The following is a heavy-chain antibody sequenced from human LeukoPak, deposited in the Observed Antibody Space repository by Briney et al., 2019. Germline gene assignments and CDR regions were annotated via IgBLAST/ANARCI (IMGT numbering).Heavy chain of an antibody. V-gene: IGHV3-33*01. D-gene: IGHD3-22*01. J-gene: IGHJ4*02. CDR1: GFTFSSYG. CDR3: AREFSYYDSYLDY. CDR2: IRYDGSNK. Sequence: GGSLRLSCAASGFTFSSYGMHWVRQAPGKGLEWVAVIRYDGSNKYYADSVKGRFTISRDNSKNTLYLQMNSLRAEDTAVYYCAREFSYYDSYLDYWGQGTLVTVSS.